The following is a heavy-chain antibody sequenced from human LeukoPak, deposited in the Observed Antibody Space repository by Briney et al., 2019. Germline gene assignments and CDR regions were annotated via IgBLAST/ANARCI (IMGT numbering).Heavy chain of an antibody. CDR3: ARHDGSSWYYAFDV. CDR2: IYYSGST. Sequence: PSETLSLTCTVSGVSISSYYWSWIRQPPGKGLEWIGYIYYSGSTNYNPSLKSRVTISLGTSKNQFSLKLSSVTAADTAVYYCARHDGSSWYYAFDVWGQGTMVIVSS. D-gene: IGHD6-13*01. J-gene: IGHJ3*01. CDR1: GVSISSYY. V-gene: IGHV4-59*08.